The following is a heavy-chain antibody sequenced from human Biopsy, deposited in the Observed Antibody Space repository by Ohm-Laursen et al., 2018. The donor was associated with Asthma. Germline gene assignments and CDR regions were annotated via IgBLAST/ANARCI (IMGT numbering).Heavy chain of an antibody. V-gene: IGHV3-48*04. J-gene: IGHJ6*02. CDR2: ISSSGSTK. Sequence: SLRLSCTASGFTFSSYSMNWVRQAPGKGLEWVSSISSSGSTKYPAESVQGRFTISRDNTQKSLFLQMNSLRAEDTAIYFCARLLESSDRGPFYFFALDVWGQGTTVAVS. CDR3: ARLLESSDRGPFYFFALDV. CDR1: GFTFSSYS. D-gene: IGHD6-25*01.